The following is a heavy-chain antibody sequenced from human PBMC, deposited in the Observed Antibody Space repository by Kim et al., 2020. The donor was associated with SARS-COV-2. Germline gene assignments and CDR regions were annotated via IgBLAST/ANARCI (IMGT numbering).Heavy chain of an antibody. CDR3: ARGLYYDILTGYYMVYYGMDV. CDR2: INHSGST. V-gene: IGHV4-34*01. D-gene: IGHD3-9*01. Sequence: SETLSLTCAVYGGSFSGYYWSWIRQPPGKGLEWIGEINHSGSTNYNPSLKSRVTISVDTSKNQFSLKLSSVTAADTAVYYCARGLYYDILTGYYMVYYGMDVWGQGTTVTVSS. CDR1: GGSFSGYY. J-gene: IGHJ6*02.